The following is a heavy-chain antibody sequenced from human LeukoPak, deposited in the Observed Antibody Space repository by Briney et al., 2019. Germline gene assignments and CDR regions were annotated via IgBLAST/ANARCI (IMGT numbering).Heavy chain of an antibody. CDR3: ARVDGSPDS. CDR2: IIPILGIA. J-gene: IGHJ4*02. CDR1: GGTFSSYA. Sequence: ASVKVSCKASGGTFSSYAISWVRQAPGQGLEWMGRIIPILGIANYAQKFQGRVTITRDTSINTAYMELSSLRSEDTAVYYCARVDGSPDSWGQGTLVTVSS. D-gene: IGHD2-15*01. V-gene: IGHV1-69*04.